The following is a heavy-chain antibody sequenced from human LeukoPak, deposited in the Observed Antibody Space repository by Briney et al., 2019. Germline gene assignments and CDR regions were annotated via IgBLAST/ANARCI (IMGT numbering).Heavy chain of an antibody. Sequence: SETLSLTCTVSGGSINSYYWSWIRQSPGKGLEWIGYIYYSGSANYNPSLKSRVTISVDTSKNQFSLKVSSVTAADTAVYYCERHAPGYFDYWGQGTLVTVSS. CDR1: GGSINSYY. CDR3: ERHAPGYFDY. CDR2: IYYSGSA. J-gene: IGHJ4*02. V-gene: IGHV4-59*08.